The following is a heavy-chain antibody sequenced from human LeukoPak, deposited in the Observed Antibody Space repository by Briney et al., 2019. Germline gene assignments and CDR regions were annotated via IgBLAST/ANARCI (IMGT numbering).Heavy chain of an antibody. J-gene: IGHJ5*02. V-gene: IGHV1-2*02. CDR1: GYTFTSYY. CDR3: AAAAGEAGLLWFGELTPWWFDP. Sequence: ASVKVSCKASGYTFTSYYIHWVRQAPGQGLECMGWINPNTGGTNYAQKFQGRVTMTRDTSIATAYMELSRLRSEDTAVYYCAAAAGEAGLLWFGELTPWWFDPWGQGTLVTVSS. CDR2: INPNTGGT. D-gene: IGHD3-10*01.